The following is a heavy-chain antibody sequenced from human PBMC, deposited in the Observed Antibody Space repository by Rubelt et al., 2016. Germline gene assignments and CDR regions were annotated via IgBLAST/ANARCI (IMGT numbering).Heavy chain of an antibody. CDR1: GFTFSSYA. CDR3: ARGGSYLKIPGDAFDI. J-gene: IGHJ3*02. V-gene: IGHV3-23*01. CDR2: ISGSAGST. D-gene: IGHD1-26*01. Sequence: ESGGGLVQPGGSLRLSCAASGFTFSSYAMSWVRQAPGKGLEWVSAISGSAGSTYYADSVKGRFTISRDNAKNTLYLQMNSLRAEDTAVYYCARGGSYLKIPGDAFDIWGQGTMVTVSS.